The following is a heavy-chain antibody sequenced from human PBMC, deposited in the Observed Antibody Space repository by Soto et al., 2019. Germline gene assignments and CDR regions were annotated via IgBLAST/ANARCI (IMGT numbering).Heavy chain of an antibody. CDR1: GGTFSTYT. CDR2: IIPIIGII. D-gene: IGHD3-22*01. J-gene: IGHJ5*02. Sequence: QVQLVQSGAEVKKPGSSVKVSCKASGGTFSTYTITWVRQAPGQGLEWMGRIIPIIGIINYAKKFQGRVTITVDKVTGTAYMDLTRLSSDDTAVYYCAGDHDSHYNDSHASSYPWGQGTLVTVSS. V-gene: IGHV1-69*08. CDR3: AGDHDSHYNDSHASSYP.